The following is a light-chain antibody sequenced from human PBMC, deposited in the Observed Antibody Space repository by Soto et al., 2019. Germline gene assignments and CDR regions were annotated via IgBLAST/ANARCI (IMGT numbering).Light chain of an antibody. V-gene: IGKV1-5*01. Sequence: DIQMTQSPSTLSASVGDRVTITCRASQSISSWLAWYQQNPGKAPKLLIYDASSLESGVPSRFSGSGSGTEFTLTSSSLQPDDFATYYCQQYNSYLYTFGQGTKLEIK. J-gene: IGKJ2*01. CDR2: DAS. CDR1: QSISSW. CDR3: QQYNSYLYT.